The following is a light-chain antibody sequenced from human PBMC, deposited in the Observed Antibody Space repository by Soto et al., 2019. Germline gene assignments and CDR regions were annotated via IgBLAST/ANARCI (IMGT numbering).Light chain of an antibody. CDR3: HHYNNCPPKT. V-gene: IGKV3-15*01. CDR1: QSVSSN. CDR2: GAS. Sequence: EIVMTQSPATLSVSPGERATLSCRASQSVSSNLAWYQQKPGQAPRLLIYGASTRATGIPARFSGSGSGTHFTLTISSLQSEDFPLYYCHHYNNCPPKTFGQATKVQI. J-gene: IGKJ1*01.